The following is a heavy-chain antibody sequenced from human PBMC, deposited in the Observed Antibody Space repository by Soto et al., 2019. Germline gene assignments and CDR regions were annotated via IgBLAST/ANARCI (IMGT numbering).Heavy chain of an antibody. CDR2: ISGSGGST. CDR1: GFTFSSYA. J-gene: IGHJ6*03. V-gene: IGHV3-23*01. Sequence: GGSLRLSCAASGFTFSSYAMSWVRQAPGKGLEWVSAISGSGGSTYYADSVKGRFTISRDNSKNTLYLQMNSLGAEDTAVYYCATSDRYCTNGVCYKRYYYYYMDVWGKGTTVTVSS. CDR3: ATSDRYCTNGVCYKRYYYYYMDV. D-gene: IGHD2-8*01.